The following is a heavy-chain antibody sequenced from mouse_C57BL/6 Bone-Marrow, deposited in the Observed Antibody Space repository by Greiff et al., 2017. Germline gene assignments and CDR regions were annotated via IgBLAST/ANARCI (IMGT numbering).Heavy chain of an antibody. CDR1: GFTFSDYY. V-gene: IGHV5-16*01. D-gene: IGHD2-1*01. J-gene: IGHJ1*03. CDR3: ARLLWSWYFDV. Sequence: EVQVVESEGGLVQPGSSMKLSCTASGFTFSDYYMAWVRQVPEKGLEWVANINYDGSSTYYLDSLKSRFIISRDNAKNILYLQMSSLKSEDTATYYCARLLWSWYFDVWGTGTTVTVSS. CDR2: INYDGSST.